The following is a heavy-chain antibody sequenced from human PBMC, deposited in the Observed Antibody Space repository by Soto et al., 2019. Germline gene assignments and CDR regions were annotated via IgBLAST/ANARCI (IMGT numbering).Heavy chain of an antibody. D-gene: IGHD2-21*01. J-gene: IGHJ4*01. CDR2: IYHSGSR. CDR3: VRHMGVARTRGFDY. Sequence: QVQLQESGPGLVKPSESLSLTCDVSGASVQSNWWSWVRQPPGRDLEWIAEIYHSGSRNYNPSPRSRATRVLDASTNRFSLSLHSVTAADTAVYYCVRHMGVARTRGFDYWGHGTLVTVSS. V-gene: IGHV4-4*02. CDR1: GASVQSNW.